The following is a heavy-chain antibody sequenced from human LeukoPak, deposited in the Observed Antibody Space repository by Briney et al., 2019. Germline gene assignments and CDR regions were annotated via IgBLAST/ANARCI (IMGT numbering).Heavy chain of an antibody. CDR2: ISGSGGST. CDR3: AKDHRGYSSSSNPNDDAFDI. D-gene: IGHD6-6*01. J-gene: IGHJ3*02. CDR1: GFTFSSYS. V-gene: IGHV3-23*01. Sequence: PGGSLRLSCAASGFTFSSYSMSWVRQAPGKGLEWVSAISGSGGSTYYADSVKGRFTISRDNSKNTLYLQMNSLRAEDTAVYYCAKDHRGYSSSSNPNDDAFDIWGQGTMVTVSS.